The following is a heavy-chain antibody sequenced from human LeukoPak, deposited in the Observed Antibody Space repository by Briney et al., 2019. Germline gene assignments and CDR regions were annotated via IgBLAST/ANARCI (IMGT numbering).Heavy chain of an antibody. V-gene: IGHV4-39*01. J-gene: IGHJ5*02. CDR1: GGSISSSSYY. CDR2: IYYSGST. Sequence: SETLSLTCTVSGGSISSSSYYWGWIRQPPGKGLEWIGSIYYSGSTYYNPSLKSRVTISVDTSKNQFSLKLSSVTAADTAVYYCARHFGTTEYKKNNWFDPGGQGTLVTVSS. CDR3: ARHFGTTEYKKNNWFDP. D-gene: IGHD4-17*01.